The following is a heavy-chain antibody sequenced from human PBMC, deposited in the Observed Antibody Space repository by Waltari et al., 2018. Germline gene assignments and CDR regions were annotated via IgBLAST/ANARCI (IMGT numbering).Heavy chain of an antibody. CDR2: IIPVLDRT. D-gene: IGHD1-1*01. Sequence: QVQLVQSGAEVKKPGSSVRVSCKSSGGTFNTQTFSWVRQAPGQGLEWMGGIIPVLDRTAYAQKFQGRVTITADKSTSSAYMELSSLRSEDTAVYYCASDRITGIEYFLHWGQGTLVTV. CDR3: ASDRITGIEYFLH. CDR1: GGTFNTQT. V-gene: IGHV1-69*04. J-gene: IGHJ1*01.